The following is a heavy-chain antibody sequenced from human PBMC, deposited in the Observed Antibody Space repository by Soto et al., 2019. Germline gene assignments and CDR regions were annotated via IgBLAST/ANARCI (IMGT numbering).Heavy chain of an antibody. J-gene: IGHJ4*02. CDR1: GFTLSDHY. V-gene: IGHV3-72*01. Sequence: EVQLVESGGGLVQPGGSLRLSCAASGFTLSDHYMDWVRQAPGKGLEWVGRTKNKANRYTTEYAASVNGRFTISRDDSKNSLYLQMNSLKTEDTAVYYCARWVSGSPDNGGQGTLVTVSS. CDR3: ARWVSGSPDN. D-gene: IGHD1-26*01. CDR2: TKNKANRYTT.